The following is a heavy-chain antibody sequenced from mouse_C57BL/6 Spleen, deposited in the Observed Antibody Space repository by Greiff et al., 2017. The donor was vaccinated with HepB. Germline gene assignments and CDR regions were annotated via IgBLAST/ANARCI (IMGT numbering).Heavy chain of an antibody. J-gene: IGHJ4*01. Sequence: EVQLQESGGGLVQPKGSLKLSCAASGFSFNTYAMNWVRQAPGKGLEWVARIRSKSNNYATYYADSVKDRFTISRDDSESMLYLQMNNLKTEDTAMYYCVRPHYAMDYWGQGTSVTVSS. V-gene: IGHV10-1*01. CDR3: VRPHYAMDY. CDR1: GFSFNTYA. CDR2: IRSKSNNYAT.